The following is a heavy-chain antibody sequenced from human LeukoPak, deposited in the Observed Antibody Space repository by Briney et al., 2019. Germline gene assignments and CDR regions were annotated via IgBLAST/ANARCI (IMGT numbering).Heavy chain of an antibody. CDR2: IKEDGSEN. CDR1: RFTFSYYW. V-gene: IGHV3-7*01. D-gene: IGHD6-19*01. Sequence: GGSLRLSCAASRFTFSYYWMTWVRQAPGKGLEWVANIKEDGSENYSVDSVKGRFTIPRDNAKNSLYLQMNSLRAEDTAVYYCARESSGRNRFPNYYNYMDVWGKGTTVTISS. CDR3: ARESSGRNRFPNYYNYMDV. J-gene: IGHJ6*03.